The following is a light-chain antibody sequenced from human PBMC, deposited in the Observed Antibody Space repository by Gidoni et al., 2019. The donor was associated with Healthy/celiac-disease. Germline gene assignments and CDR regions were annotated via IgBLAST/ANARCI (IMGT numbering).Light chain of an antibody. V-gene: IGKV3-11*01. CDR1: PSVSSY. CDR2: DAS. CDR3: QQRSNWPPGLT. Sequence: EIVLTQSPATLSLSPGERATLSCRASPSVSSYLAWYQQKPGQAPRLLIYDASNRATGIPARFSGSGSETDFTLTISSLEPEDFAVYYCQQRSNWPPGLTFGGGTKVEIK. J-gene: IGKJ4*01.